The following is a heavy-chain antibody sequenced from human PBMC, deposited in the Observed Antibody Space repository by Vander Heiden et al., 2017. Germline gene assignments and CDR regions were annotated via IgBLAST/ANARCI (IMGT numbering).Heavy chain of an antibody. CDR1: GFTFSSYG. Sequence: QVQLVESGGGVVQPWRSLRLSCPASGFTFSSYGMHWVRQAPGKGLEWVAVISYDGSNKYYADSVKGRFTISRDNSKNTLYLQMNSLRAEDTAVYYCAKVGGDCTNGVCYTYFDYWGQGTLVTVSS. D-gene: IGHD2-8*01. J-gene: IGHJ4*02. CDR3: AKVGGDCTNGVCYTYFDY. CDR2: ISYDGSNK. V-gene: IGHV3-30*18.